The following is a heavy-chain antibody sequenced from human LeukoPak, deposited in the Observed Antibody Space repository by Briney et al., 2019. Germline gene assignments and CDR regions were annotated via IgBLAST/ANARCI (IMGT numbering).Heavy chain of an antibody. CDR2: ISGSGDGT. CDR1: GFTFSSYA. J-gene: IGHJ2*01. D-gene: IGHD5-12*01. CDR3: ARDVRSGWLQAFDL. Sequence: GGSLRLSCAASGFTFSSYAMSWVRQAPGKGLEWVSAISGSGDGTYYADSVKGRFTISRDNSKNTLYLQMNSLRAENTAVYYYARDVRSGWLQAFDLWGRGTLVTVSS. V-gene: IGHV3-23*01.